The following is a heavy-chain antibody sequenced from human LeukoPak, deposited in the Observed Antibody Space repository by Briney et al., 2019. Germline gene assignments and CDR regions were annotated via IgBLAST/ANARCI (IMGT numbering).Heavy chain of an antibody. CDR3: TTSGPITMIVRGYFDY. J-gene: IGHJ4*02. CDR2: FDPEDGET. V-gene: IGHV1-24*01. CDR1: GYTLTELS. Sequence: ASVKVSCKVSGYTLTELSMHWVRQAPGKGLEWMGGFDPEDGETIYAQKFQGRVTMTEDTSTDTAYMELSSLRSEDTAAYYCTTSGPITMIVRGYFDYWGQGTLVTVSS. D-gene: IGHD3-22*01.